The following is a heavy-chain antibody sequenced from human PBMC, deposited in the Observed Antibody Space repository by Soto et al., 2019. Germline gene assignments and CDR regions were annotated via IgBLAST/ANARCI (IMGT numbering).Heavy chain of an antibody. D-gene: IGHD5-12*01. V-gene: IGHV4-30-2*01. CDR3: ARADIVATIFDY. CDR1: GGSISSGGYS. Sequence: LSLTCAVSGGSISSGGYSWSWIRQPPGKGLEWIGYIYHSGSTYYNPSLKSRVTISVDRSKDQFSLKLSSVTAADTAVYYCARADIVATIFDYWGQGTLVTVSS. J-gene: IGHJ4*02. CDR2: IYHSGST.